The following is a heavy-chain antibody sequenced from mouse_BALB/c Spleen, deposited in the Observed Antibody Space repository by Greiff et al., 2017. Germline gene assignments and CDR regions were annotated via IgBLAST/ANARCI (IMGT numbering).Heavy chain of an antibody. J-gene: IGHJ4*01. CDR1: GFTFSSYA. Sequence: EVKLVESGGGLVKPGGSLKLSCAASGFTFSSYAMSWVRQSPEKRLEWVAEISSGGSYTYYPDTVTGRFTISRDNAKNTLYLEMSSLRSEDTAMYYCARDKDAMDYWGQGTSVTVSS. CDR2: ISSGGSYT. CDR3: ARDKDAMDY. V-gene: IGHV5-9-4*01.